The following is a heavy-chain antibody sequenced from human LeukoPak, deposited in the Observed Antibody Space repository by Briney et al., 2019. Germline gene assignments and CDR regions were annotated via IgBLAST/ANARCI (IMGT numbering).Heavy chain of an antibody. CDR2: INPNSGDT. D-gene: IGHD2-2*01. Sequence: ASVKVSCKASGYTFTGYYIHWLRQAPGQGLEWMAWINPNSGDTNYAQKFQGRVTLTRDTSISTAYMELGRLRSDDTAVYYCARIVGYCSSNICFDYWGQGNLVTVSS. V-gene: IGHV1-2*02. CDR1: GYTFTGYY. CDR3: ARIVGYCSSNICFDY. J-gene: IGHJ4*02.